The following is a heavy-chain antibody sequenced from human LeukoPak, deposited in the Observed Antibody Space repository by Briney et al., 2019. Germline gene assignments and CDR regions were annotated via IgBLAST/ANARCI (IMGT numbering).Heavy chain of an antibody. CDR1: GGSISSGDYY. Sequence: SETLSLTCTVSGGSISSGDYYWSWIRQHPGKGLEWIGYIHYRGSTFSNPSLKSRVTISVDASKNQLSLKLTSVTAADTAVYYCARDGSPIGIATRLGNWFDPWGQGTLVTVSS. V-gene: IGHV4-31*03. J-gene: IGHJ5*02. D-gene: IGHD6-6*01. CDR2: IHYRGST. CDR3: ARDGSPIGIATRLGNWFDP.